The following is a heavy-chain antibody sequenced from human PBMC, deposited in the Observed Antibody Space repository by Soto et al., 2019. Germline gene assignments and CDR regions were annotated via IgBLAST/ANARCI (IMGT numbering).Heavy chain of an antibody. CDR1: GGSISTYY. J-gene: IGHJ4*02. Sequence: SETLSLTCTVSGGSISTYYWSWIRQPPGKGLEWIGYIYYGGSANYNPSLESRVTISLDRSKKQFSLRLNSVTATDTAVYYCSRGGHCTDGVCSALDYWGQGTLVTVSS. CDR3: SRGGHCTDGVCSALDY. V-gene: IGHV4-59*08. CDR2: IYYGGSA. D-gene: IGHD2-8*01.